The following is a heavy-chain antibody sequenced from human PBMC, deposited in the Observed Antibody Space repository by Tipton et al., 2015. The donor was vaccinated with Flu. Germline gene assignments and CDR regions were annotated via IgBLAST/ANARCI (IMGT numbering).Heavy chain of an antibody. CDR3: ARVPVGARTVLADY. Sequence: TLSLTCSVYGGSFSGYYWSWIRQPPGKGLEWIGEINHSGSTNYNPSLKSRVTILIDTSKNQFSLKLSSVTAADTAVYYCARVPVGARTVLADYWGQGTLVTVSS. D-gene: IGHD1-26*01. CDR2: INHSGST. CDR1: GGSFSGYY. J-gene: IGHJ4*02. V-gene: IGHV4-34*01.